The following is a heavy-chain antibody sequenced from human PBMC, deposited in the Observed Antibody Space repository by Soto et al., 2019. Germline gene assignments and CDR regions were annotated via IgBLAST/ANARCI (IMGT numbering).Heavy chain of an antibody. Sequence: QVQLVQSGAEVKKPGSSVHVSCKASGGTFTTYSFIWVRQAPGQGLEWLGSVFPSGESPTYGQKFQDRVTISPDECTRTALLELSRLSYDDTAIYFWARGSEEWCSLGFFESWGQEALVTISS. CDR1: GGTFTTYS. CDR2: VFPSGESP. D-gene: IGHD3-3*01. CDR3: ARGSEEWCSLGFFES. J-gene: IGHJ4*02. V-gene: IGHV1-69*18.